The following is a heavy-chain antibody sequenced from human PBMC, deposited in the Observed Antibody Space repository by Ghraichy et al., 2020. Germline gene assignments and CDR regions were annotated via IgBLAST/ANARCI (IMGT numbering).Heavy chain of an antibody. Sequence: GGSLRLSLTCAASGFSFSTHSMNWVRQAPGKGLEWVSSISAGSSYIYYADSVKGRFTISRDNAKNSLFLQMNSLRAEDTAVYYCTRTPGTYWFFDLWGRGTLVTVSS. CDR2: ISAGSSYI. CDR1: GFSFSTHS. J-gene: IGHJ2*01. D-gene: IGHD1-26*01. V-gene: IGHV3-21*01. CDR3: TRTPGTYWFFDL.